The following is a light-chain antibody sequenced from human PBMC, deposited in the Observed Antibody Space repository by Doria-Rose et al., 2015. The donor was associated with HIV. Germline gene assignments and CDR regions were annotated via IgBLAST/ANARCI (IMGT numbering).Light chain of an antibody. CDR2: DAS. Sequence: EIVMTQSPGTLSLSPGERATLSCRASQRVKSSYIAWYQQKPGQAPRLLIYDASTRATGIPDRFSGSGSGTDFTLTISRLEPEGVAVYYCQQYGTSRGTFGQGTRLEIK. CDR3: QQYGTSRGT. CDR1: QRVKSSY. V-gene: IGKV3-20*01. J-gene: IGKJ5*01.